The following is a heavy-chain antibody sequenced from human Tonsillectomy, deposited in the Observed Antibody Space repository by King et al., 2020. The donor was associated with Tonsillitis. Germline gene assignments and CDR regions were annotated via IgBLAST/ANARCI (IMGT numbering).Heavy chain of an antibody. CDR2: INPSGGTT. CDR3: ARDRTCSSASCYGGCCFDN. J-gene: IGHJ5*02. V-gene: IGHV1-46*01. Sequence: QLVQSGAEVKKPGASVKVSCKASGYTFTSYYMHWVRQAPGQGLEWMGMINPSGGTTSYAQKFQGRVTMTRDTSTNTVYMELSSLRSEDTAVYYCARDRTCSSASCYGGCCFDNWGQGTLVTVCS. CDR1: GYTFTSYY. D-gene: IGHD2-2*01.